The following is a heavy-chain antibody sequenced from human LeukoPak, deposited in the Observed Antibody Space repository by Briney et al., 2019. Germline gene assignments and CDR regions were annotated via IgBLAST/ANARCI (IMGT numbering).Heavy chain of an antibody. Sequence: GSLRLSCAASGFTFTNFAMSWIRQPPGKGLEWSGYIYYSGSTNYNPSLKRRVTISVDTSKNQFSLKLRYVTAADTAVYYCARLFPDYDILTGFPLYYFDYWGQGTLVTVSS. D-gene: IGHD3-9*01. V-gene: IGHV4-59*08. CDR3: ARLFPDYDILTGFPLYYFDY. J-gene: IGHJ4*02. CDR2: IYYSGST. CDR1: GFTFTNFA.